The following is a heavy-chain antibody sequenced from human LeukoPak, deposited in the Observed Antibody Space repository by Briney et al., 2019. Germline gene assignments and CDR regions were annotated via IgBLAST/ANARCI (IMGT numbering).Heavy chain of an antibody. CDR3: WRDSPYDTSI. V-gene: IGHV3-21*01. CDR2: ITNTPNYI. CDR1: GFFLNTYT. Sequence: GGSLSLSCAASGFFLNTYTITWVRQAPGKGLEWVSSITNTPNYIYYADSVKGRFTISRDNANNSLYLQMDSLRAEDTAVYYCWRDSPYDTSIWGQGTLVTVSS. D-gene: IGHD3-16*01. J-gene: IGHJ4*02.